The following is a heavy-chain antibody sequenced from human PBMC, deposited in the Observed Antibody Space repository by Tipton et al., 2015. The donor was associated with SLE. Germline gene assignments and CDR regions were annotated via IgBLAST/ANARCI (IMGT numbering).Heavy chain of an antibody. CDR2: IYYSGST. CDR1: GGSISSSSYY. Sequence: TLSLTCTVSGGSISSSSYYWGWIRQPPGKGLEWIGYIYYSGSTNYNPSLKSRVTISVDTSKNQFSLKLSSVTAADTAVYYCARGLRGPLDYWGRGTLVTVSS. J-gene: IGHJ4*02. CDR3: ARGLRGPLDY. V-gene: IGHV4-61*05.